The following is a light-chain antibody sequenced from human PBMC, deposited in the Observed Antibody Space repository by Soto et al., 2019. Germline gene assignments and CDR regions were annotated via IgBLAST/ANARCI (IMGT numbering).Light chain of an antibody. Sequence: SPVALSLSKGERATLSCRASQSVSSSYLAWYQQKPGQAPRLLIYGASSRATGIPDRFSGSGSGTDFTLTISRLEPEDFAVYYCQQYGSSPRTFGQGTKADI. CDR2: GAS. CDR1: QSVSSSY. J-gene: IGKJ1*01. V-gene: IGKV3-20*01. CDR3: QQYGSSPRT.